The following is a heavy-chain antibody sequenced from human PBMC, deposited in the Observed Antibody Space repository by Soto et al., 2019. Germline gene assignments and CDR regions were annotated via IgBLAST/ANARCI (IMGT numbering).Heavy chain of an antibody. CDR1: GFTFSNAW. Sequence: GGSLRLSCAASGFTFSNAWMSWVRQAPGKGLEWVGRIKSKTDGGTTDYAAPVKGRFTISRDDSKNTLYLQMNSLKTEDTAVYYCTTDPLQPFGVANSWGQGTLVTVSS. CDR2: IKSKTDGGTT. CDR3: TTDPLQPFGVANS. V-gene: IGHV3-15*01. J-gene: IGHJ4*02. D-gene: IGHD3-3*01.